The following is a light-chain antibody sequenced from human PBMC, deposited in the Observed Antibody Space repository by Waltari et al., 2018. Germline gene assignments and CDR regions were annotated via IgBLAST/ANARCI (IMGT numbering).Light chain of an antibody. CDR3: QSYDSSLTGSWV. CDR2: GNN. CDR1: ASNIGAGLD. Sequence: QSVLTQPPSVSGAPGQRVTISCTGSASNIGAGLDVHWYQQLPGTAPKLLVYGNNSRPSGVPDRFSASKSGTSASLAITGLQAEDEADYYCQSYDSSLTGSWVFGGGTKLTVL. V-gene: IGLV1-40*01. J-gene: IGLJ3*02.